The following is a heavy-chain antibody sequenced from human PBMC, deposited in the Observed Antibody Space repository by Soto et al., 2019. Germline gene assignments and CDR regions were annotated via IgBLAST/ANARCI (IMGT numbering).Heavy chain of an antibody. V-gene: IGHV1-46*01. CDR2: INPNGGSA. D-gene: IGHD4-4*01. CDR1: GYTFTSYY. CDR3: ARGFGYSNYEFWRYYFDY. J-gene: IGHJ4*02. Sequence: GASVKVSCKAFGYTFTSYYMHWVRQAPGQGLEWMGMINPNGGSASYTQKFQDRVTMTKDTSTSTVYMELSSLRSEDTAVYYCARGFGYSNYEFWRYYFDYWGQGALVTVSS.